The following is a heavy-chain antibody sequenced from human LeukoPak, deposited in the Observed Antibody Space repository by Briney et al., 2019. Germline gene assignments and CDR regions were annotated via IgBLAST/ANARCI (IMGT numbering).Heavy chain of an antibody. CDR3: AKPRPLDDCSGGSCRDY. V-gene: IGHV3-48*03. CDR1: GFTFSRYE. Sequence: GGSLRLSCAASGFTFSRYEMNWVRQAPGKGLEWVSYITSSGSTIYYADSVKGRFTISRDNSKNTLYLRMNSLRAEDTAVYYCAKPRPLDDCSGGSCRDYWGQGTLVTVSS. J-gene: IGHJ4*02. D-gene: IGHD2-15*01. CDR2: ITSSGSTI.